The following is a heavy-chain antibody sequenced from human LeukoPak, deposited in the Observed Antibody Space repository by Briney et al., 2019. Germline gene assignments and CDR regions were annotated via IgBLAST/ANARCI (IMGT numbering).Heavy chain of an antibody. CDR3: GRVYAARMSSWFDP. CDR2: IYYSGST. CDR1: GGSISNYY. J-gene: IGHJ5*02. Sequence: SETLSLTCTVSGGSISNYYWSWIRQPPGKGLEWIGYIYYSGSTNYNPSVKSRVTIAVDTSKNQFSLKLSSVTAADTAVYYSGRVYAARMSSWFDPWGQGTLVTVSS. V-gene: IGHV4-59*01. D-gene: IGHD6-6*01.